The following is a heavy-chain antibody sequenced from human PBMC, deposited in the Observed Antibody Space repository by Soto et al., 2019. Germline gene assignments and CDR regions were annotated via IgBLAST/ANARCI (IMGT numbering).Heavy chain of an antibody. V-gene: IGHV4-30-2*01. D-gene: IGHD6-19*01. CDR2: IYHSGST. CDR3: ARERSSGWYVDY. Sequence: SESLSLTCAVSGGSISSGGYSWSWIRQPPGKGLEWIGYIYHSGSTYYNPSLKSRVTISVDRSKNQFSLELSSLRSEDTAVYYCARERSSGWYVDYWGQGTLVTVSS. CDR1: GGSISSGGYS. J-gene: IGHJ4*02.